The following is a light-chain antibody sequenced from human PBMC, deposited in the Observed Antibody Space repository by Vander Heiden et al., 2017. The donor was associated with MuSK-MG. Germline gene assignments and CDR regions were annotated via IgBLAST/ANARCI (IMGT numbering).Light chain of an antibody. CDR1: ESHGVGY. J-gene: IGKJ2*02. V-gene: IGKV3-20*01. CDR2: VPS. Sequence: IVLTQSPGTLSLSPGERATLSCTSSESHGVGYLVCYQQKPGQAPRHLINVPSSMSTGMPARFIGSGSWTDFSLFISRLEPEDVAVYYCQQYGSSPPGTFGQGTKLEIK. CDR3: QQYGSSPPGT.